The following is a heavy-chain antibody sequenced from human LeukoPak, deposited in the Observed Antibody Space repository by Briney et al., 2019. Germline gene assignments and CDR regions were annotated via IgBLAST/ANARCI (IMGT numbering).Heavy chain of an antibody. D-gene: IGHD3-22*01. CDR3: ARISGPYYDSSGYISMGAFDI. V-gene: IGHV4-61*05. CDR1: GGSISSSSYY. J-gene: IGHJ3*02. CDR2: IYYSGST. Sequence: SETLSLTCTVSGGSISSSSYYWGWIRQPPGKGLEWIGYIYYSGSTNYNPSLKSRVTISVDTSKNQFSLKLSSVTAADTAVYYCARISGPYYDSSGYISMGAFDIWGQGTMVTVSS.